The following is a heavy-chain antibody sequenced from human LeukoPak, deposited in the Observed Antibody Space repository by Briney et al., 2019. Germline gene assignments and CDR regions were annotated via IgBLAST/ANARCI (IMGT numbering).Heavy chain of an antibody. CDR2: VYNSGTT. CDR1: GVSICSHY. J-gene: IGHJ4*02. Sequence: PSETLSLTCTVSGVSICSHYWSWIRQSPGKGREWIGCVYNSGTTVYNPSLTGGVTISVDTSKNQYALNLRSVTAADAAVYYCARDAYWGQGILVTVSS. V-gene: IGHV4-59*11. CDR3: ARDAY.